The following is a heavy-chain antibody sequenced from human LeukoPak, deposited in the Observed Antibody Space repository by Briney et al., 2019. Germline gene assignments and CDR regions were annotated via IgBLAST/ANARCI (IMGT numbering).Heavy chain of an antibody. CDR2: ISYDGSNK. J-gene: IGHJ4*02. V-gene: IGHV3-30*04. D-gene: IGHD6-13*01. CDR1: GFTFSSYA. Sequence: GGSLRLSCAASGFTFSSYAMHWVRQAPGKGLEWVAVISYDGSNKYYADSVKGRFTISRDNSKNTLYLRMNSLRAEDTAVYYCARVRSRVYSWGQGTLVTVSS. CDR3: ARVRSRVYS.